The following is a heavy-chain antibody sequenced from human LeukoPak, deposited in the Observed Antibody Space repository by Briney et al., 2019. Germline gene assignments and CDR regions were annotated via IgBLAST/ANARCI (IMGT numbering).Heavy chain of an antibody. V-gene: IGHV3-7*01. CDR2: INQDGRAK. D-gene: IGHD3-22*01. Sequence: GGSLRLSCAASGFTFSNYWMSWVRQAPGKGLEWVGNINQDGRAKYYVDSVKGRFTISRDNAKNSVCLQMNSLRDGDTAVYYCASSHDSSGNDWGQGTLVTVSS. J-gene: IGHJ4*02. CDR1: GFTFSNYW. CDR3: ASSHDSSGND.